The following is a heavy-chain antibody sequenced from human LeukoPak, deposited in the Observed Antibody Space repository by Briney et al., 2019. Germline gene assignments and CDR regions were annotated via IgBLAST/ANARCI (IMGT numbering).Heavy chain of an antibody. J-gene: IGHJ4*02. V-gene: IGHV5-51*01. CDR1: GYTFPTYW. CDR3: ARGRGAYCGGDCYSVDY. D-gene: IGHD2-21*02. CDR2: TYPAESET. Sequence: GESLKISCQGSGYTFPTYWIAWVRQMPGRGLEWMGVTYPAESETTYSPAFQGQVTFSADTSISTAYLQWSSLKASDTAMYYCARGRGAYCGGDCYSVDYWGQGTLVTVSS.